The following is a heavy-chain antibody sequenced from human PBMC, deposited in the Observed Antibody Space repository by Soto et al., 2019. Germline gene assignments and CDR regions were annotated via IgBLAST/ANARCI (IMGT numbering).Heavy chain of an antibody. CDR1: GASIRNYY. V-gene: IGHV4-4*08. CDR3: ASSAGHPGDFFYYNGMDV. CDR2: VYTPDYT. D-gene: IGHD3-10*01. Sequence: QMQLLESGPGLVKPSETLSLTCSVSGASIRNYYWHWVRQLPGKGLEWIGYVYTPDYTRYNSSLKSRVIISVDTSKSQFSLRLNSVTAADTAVYYCASSAGHPGDFFYYNGMDVWGQGTTVTVSS. J-gene: IGHJ6*02.